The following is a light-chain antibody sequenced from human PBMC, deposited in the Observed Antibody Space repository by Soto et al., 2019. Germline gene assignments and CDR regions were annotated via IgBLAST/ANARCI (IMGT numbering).Light chain of an antibody. J-gene: IGKJ4*01. V-gene: IGKV1-5*01. Sequence: DIQMTQSPSTLSASVGDRVTITCRASQSISSWLAWYQQKPGKAPKHLIYDAFSLESGVPSRFSGSGSGTEFTLTISSLQPDDVATYYCQQYNSYLALTFGGGTKVEIK. CDR3: QQYNSYLALT. CDR2: DAF. CDR1: QSISSW.